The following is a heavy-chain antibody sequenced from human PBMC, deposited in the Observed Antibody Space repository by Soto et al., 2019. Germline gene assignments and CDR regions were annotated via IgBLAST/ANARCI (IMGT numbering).Heavy chain of an antibody. CDR2: IYYSGST. CDR3: GGCSSFVGYYFDY. V-gene: IGHV4-39*01. CDR1: GGSISSSSYY. J-gene: IGHJ4*02. D-gene: IGHD6-6*01. Sequence: TLSLTCTVSGGSISSSSYYWGWIRQPPGKGLEWIGSIYYSGSTYYNPSLKSRVTISVDTSKNQFSLKLSSVTAADPAVYYCGGCSSFVGYYFDYWGQGTLVTVSS.